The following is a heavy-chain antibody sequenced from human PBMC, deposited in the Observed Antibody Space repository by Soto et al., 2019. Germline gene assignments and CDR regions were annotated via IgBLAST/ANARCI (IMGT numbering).Heavy chain of an antibody. V-gene: IGHV2-5*01. CDR3: AHTRIKLVLVDP. Sequence: SGPTLVNPTQTLTLACTFSGFSLSTSGVGVGWIRQPPGKALEWLALIYWNDDKRYSPSLKSRLTITKDTSKNQVVLTMTNMDPVDTATYYCAHTRIKLVLVDPWGQGTLVTVSS. CDR2: IYWNDDK. CDR1: GFSLSTSGVG. D-gene: IGHD1-1*01. J-gene: IGHJ5*02.